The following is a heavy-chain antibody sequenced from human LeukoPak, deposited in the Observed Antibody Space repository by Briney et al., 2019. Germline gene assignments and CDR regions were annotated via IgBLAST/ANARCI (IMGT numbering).Heavy chain of an antibody. CDR1: GFTFSSSW. CDR2: INSDGSIT. Sequence: PGGSLRLSCAASGFTFSSSWMHWVRQAPGKGLVWVSRINSDGSITNYADSVKGRFTISRDKAKNTLYLEMNSLRAEDTAVYYCARGTGYYYNYFDYWGQGTLVTVSS. V-gene: IGHV3-74*01. D-gene: IGHD3/OR15-3a*01. J-gene: IGHJ4*02. CDR3: ARGTGYYYNYFDY.